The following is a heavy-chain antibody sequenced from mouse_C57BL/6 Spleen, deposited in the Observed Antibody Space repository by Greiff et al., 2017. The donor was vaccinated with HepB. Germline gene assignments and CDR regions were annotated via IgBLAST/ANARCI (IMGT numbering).Heavy chain of an antibody. V-gene: IGHV1-26*01. CDR2: INPNNGGT. CDR3: ARLNYGSSLYYFDY. CDR1: GYTFTDYY. J-gene: IGHJ2*01. Sequence: EVQLQQSGPELVKPGASVKISCKASGYTFTDYYMNWVKQSHGKSLEWIGDINPNNGGTSYNQKFKGKATLTVDKSSSTAYMELRSLTSEDSAVYYCARLNYGSSLYYFDYWGQGTTLTVSS. D-gene: IGHD1-1*01.